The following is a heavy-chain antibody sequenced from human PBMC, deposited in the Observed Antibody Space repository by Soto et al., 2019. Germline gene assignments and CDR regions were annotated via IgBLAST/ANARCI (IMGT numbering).Heavy chain of an antibody. J-gene: IGHJ6*02. CDR2: ISYDGSNK. CDR3: ARDVVVVAPLYGMDV. Sequence: QVQLVESGGGVVQPGRSLRLSCAASGFTFSSYAMHWVRQAPGKGLEWVAVISYDGSNKYYADSVKGRFTISRDNSKNTLYLQMNSLRAEDTAVYYCARDVVVVAPLYGMDVWGQGTTVTVSS. V-gene: IGHV3-30-3*01. CDR1: GFTFSSYA. D-gene: IGHD2-15*01.